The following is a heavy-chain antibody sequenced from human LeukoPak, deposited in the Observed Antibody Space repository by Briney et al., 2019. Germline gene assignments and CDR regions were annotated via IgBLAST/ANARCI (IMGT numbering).Heavy chain of an antibody. CDR1: GFTVSFYW. CDR2: RKEDGSIQ. CDR3: ARDVWTGVAVSDY. J-gene: IGHJ4*02. D-gene: IGHD6-19*01. V-gene: IGHV3-7*01. Sequence: GGSLRLSCVPSGFTVSFYWMTFGRQAPGKGLEGLANRKEDGSIQYFVDSVRGRFTISRENAKTSVYLQLNTLRADDTAVYYCARDVWTGVAVSDYWGQGPLVTVSS.